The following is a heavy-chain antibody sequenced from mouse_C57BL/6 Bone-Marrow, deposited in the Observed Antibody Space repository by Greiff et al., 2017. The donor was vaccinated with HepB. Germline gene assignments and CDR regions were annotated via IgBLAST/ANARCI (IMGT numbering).Heavy chain of an antibody. Sequence: VQLQQSGAELVRPGTSVKLSCKASGYTFTSYWMHWVKQRPGQGLEWIGVIDPSDSYTNYNQKFKGKATLTVDTSSSTAYMQLSSLTSEDSAVYYCARPYGSSYDYWGQGTLVTVSA. CDR2: IDPSDSYT. V-gene: IGHV1-59*01. J-gene: IGHJ3*01. CDR1: GYTFTSYW. CDR3: ARPYGSSYDY. D-gene: IGHD1-1*01.